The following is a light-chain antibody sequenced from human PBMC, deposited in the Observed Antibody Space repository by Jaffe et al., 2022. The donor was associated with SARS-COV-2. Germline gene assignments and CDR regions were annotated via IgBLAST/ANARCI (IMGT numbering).Light chain of an antibody. CDR2: WAS. CDR3: QQYHSPPPLT. Sequence: DIVMTQSPDFLAVSLGERATINCTSSQSVLSSSNNKNSLAWYQQKPGQPPKLLIYWASTRESGVPDRFSGSGSGTDFTFTISSLQAEDVAVYYCQQYHSPPPLTFGGGTKVEIK. J-gene: IGKJ4*01. CDR1: QSVLSSSNNKNS. V-gene: IGKV4-1*01.